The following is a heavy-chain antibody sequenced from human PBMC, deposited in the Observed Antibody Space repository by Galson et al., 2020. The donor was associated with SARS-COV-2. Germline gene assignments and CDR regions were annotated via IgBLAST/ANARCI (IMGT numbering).Heavy chain of an antibody. V-gene: IGHV3-21*01. Sequence: GWSLRLSCAASGFTFSHYTMSWVRQAPGKGLEWISSISSASSFIYDADSLRGRFTISRDNTKNSLDLQINSLRAEDTGLYYCARSLCSGGNCYSDYWGQGTLVTVSS. J-gene: IGHJ4*02. CDR3: ARSLCSGGNCYSDY. D-gene: IGHD2-15*01. CDR1: GFTFSHYT. CDR2: ISSASSFI.